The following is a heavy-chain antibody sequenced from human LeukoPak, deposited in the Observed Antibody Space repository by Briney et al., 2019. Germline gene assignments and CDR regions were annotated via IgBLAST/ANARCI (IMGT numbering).Heavy chain of an antibody. CDR3: ARGSYHYDSSGWLNDY. CDR2: IYYSGST. CDR1: GGSISSGGYY. D-gene: IGHD3-22*01. Sequence: SETLSLTCTVSGGSISSGGYYWSWIRQHPGKGLEWIGYIYYSGSTYYNPSLKSRVTISVDTSKNQFSLKLSSVTAADTAVYYCARGSYHYDSSGWLNDYWGQGTLVTVSS. J-gene: IGHJ4*02. V-gene: IGHV4-31*03.